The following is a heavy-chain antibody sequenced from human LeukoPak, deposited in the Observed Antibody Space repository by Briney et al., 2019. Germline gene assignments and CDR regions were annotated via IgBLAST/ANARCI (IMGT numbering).Heavy chain of an antibody. D-gene: IGHD6-19*01. V-gene: IGHV4-39*07. CDR1: GGSIRSSSYY. CDR3: ATTWVYNSDLYFDY. Sequence: SETLSLTCTVSGGSIRSSSYYWGWIRQPPGKGLEWIGSIYYSGSTYYNPSYYNGSTYYNPSLKSRVTISVDTSKNQFSLRLRYVTAADTAVYYCATTWVYNSDLYFDYWGQGTLVTVSS. J-gene: IGHJ4*02. CDR2: IYYSGSTYYNPSYYNGST.